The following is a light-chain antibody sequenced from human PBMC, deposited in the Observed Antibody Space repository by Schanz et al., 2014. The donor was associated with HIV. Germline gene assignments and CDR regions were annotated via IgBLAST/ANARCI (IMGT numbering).Light chain of an antibody. Sequence: IQMTQSPSTVSTSVGDRVTITCRASQTIGRLLAWYQQKPGRAPKLLIYQASILETGVPSRFSGSGSGTEFTLTISSLQSEDFATYYCLQHNDYPFTFGQGTRLEIK. V-gene: IGKV1-5*03. CDR2: QAS. CDR1: QTIGRL. CDR3: LQHNDYPFT. J-gene: IGKJ5*01.